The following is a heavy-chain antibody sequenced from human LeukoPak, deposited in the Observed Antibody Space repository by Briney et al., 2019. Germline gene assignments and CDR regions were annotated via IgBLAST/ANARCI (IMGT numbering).Heavy chain of an antibody. D-gene: IGHD5-12*01. J-gene: IGHJ5*01. CDR1: GYSISSGYY. V-gene: IGHV4-38-2*02. Sequence: PSQTLSLTCSVSGYSISSGYYWVWIRQPPGKGLEWIGNIYHIGRTHYNPSLKSRVTISVDMSKNQFSRELRSVSAADTAVYFCAREGASGGYDWGWFDSWGQGTLVTVSS. CDR2: IYHIGRT. CDR3: AREGASGGYDWGWFDS.